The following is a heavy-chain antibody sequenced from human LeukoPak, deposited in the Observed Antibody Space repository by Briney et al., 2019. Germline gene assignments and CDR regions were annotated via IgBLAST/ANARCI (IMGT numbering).Heavy chain of an antibody. D-gene: IGHD3-22*01. J-gene: IGHJ3*02. V-gene: IGHV1-2*02. Sequence: ASVKVSCKASGYTFTGYYMHWVRQAPGQGLEWMGWINPNSGGTNYAQKFQGRVTMTRDTSISTAYMELSRLRSDDTAVYCCAIPNYYDSGGYYHDAFDIWGQGTMVTVSS. CDR3: AIPNYYDSGGYYHDAFDI. CDR1: GYTFTGYY. CDR2: INPNSGGT.